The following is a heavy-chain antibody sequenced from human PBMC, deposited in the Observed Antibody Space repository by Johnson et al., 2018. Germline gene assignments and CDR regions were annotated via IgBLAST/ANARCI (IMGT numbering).Heavy chain of an antibody. V-gene: IGHV3-11*01. CDR2: ISSGGTAI. J-gene: IGHJ6*02. CDR3: ASSIAARHTFYYGGDV. D-gene: IGHD6-6*01. Sequence: QVQLVESGGGLVKPGGSLRLSCVASGFTFSDYYMTWIRQAPGKGLEWVSYISSGGTAIYYAESVKGRFTISRDNAKNSLYLQVSSLRAEDTAVYYCASSIAARHTFYYGGDVWGQGTTVTVSS. CDR1: GFTFSDYY.